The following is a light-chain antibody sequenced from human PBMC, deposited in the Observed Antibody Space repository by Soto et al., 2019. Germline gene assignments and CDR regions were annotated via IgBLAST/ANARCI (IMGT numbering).Light chain of an antibody. V-gene: IGLV2-23*02. CDR3: CSYVGSSILM. Sequence: QSVLTQPASVSGSPGQSITISCTETSSDVGSYNLVSWYQQLPGKAPKLIIYEVNERPSGISDRFSGSKSGNTASLTISGLQGEDEADYYCCSYVGSSILMFGGGTKVTVL. CDR2: EVN. CDR1: SSDVGSYNL. J-gene: IGLJ3*02.